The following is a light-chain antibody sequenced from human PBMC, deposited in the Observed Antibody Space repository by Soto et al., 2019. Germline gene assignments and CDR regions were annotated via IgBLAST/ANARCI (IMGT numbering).Light chain of an antibody. CDR3: CSYAGSSTLNYV. CDR1: SSDVGGYNY. Sequence: QSVLTQPASVSGSPGQSITISCTGTSSDVGGYNYVSWYQQHPVKAPKLMIYDVTNRPSGVSNRFSGSKSGNTASLTISGLQAEDEADYYCCSYAGSSTLNYVFGTGTKVTVL. J-gene: IGLJ1*01. CDR2: DVT. V-gene: IGLV2-23*02.